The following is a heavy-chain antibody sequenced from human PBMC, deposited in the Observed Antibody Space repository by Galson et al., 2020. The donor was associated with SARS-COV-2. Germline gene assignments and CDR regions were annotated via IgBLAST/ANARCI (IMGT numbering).Heavy chain of an antibody. V-gene: IGHV4-61*01. CDR1: ASSVNIGSHH. D-gene: IGHD3-10*01. CDR2: ISKDGRT. J-gene: IGHJ6*03. Sequence: SETLSLTCSLTASSVNIGSHHWSWSRRTPGKGLAWTGCISKDGRTNYNPTLRRRATISLDASRNQFSLRLSSVTPADAALYFCARGFYNSYYHYMDVWGKGTTVTVSS. CDR3: ARGFYNSYYHYMDV.